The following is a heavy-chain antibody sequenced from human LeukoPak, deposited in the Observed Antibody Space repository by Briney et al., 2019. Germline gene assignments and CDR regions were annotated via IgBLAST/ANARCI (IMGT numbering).Heavy chain of an antibody. Sequence: GGSLRLSCAASGLTFSIYAMSWVRQAPGKGLEWVSAISGSGGSTYYADSVKGRFTISRDNSKSTLYLQMNSLRAEDTAVYYCAKTLRYYDSSGYYFDYWGQGTLVTVSS. D-gene: IGHD3-22*01. J-gene: IGHJ4*02. CDR1: GLTFSIYA. CDR2: ISGSGGST. CDR3: AKTLRYYDSSGYYFDY. V-gene: IGHV3-23*01.